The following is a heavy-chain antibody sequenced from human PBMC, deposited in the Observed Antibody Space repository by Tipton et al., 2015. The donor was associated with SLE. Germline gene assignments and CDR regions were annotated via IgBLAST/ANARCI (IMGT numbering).Heavy chain of an antibody. D-gene: IGHD6-13*01. CDR2: IYYSGST. V-gene: IGHV4-61*01. CDR1: GGSVSSGSYY. J-gene: IGHJ4*02. CDR3: ARDDSTNFDY. Sequence: TLSLPCTVSGGSVSSGSYYWSWIRQPPGKGLEWIGYIYYSGSTNYNPSLKSRVTISVDTSKNQFSLKLSSVTAADTAVYYCARDDSTNFDYWGQGTLVAVSS.